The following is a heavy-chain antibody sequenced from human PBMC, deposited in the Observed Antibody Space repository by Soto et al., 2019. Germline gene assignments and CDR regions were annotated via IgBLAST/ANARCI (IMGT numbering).Heavy chain of an antibody. V-gene: IGHV3-30-3*01. CDR3: ARYGDV. CDR1: GFTFSSYA. Sequence: QVQLVESGGGVVQPGRSLRLSCAASGFTFSSYAMHWVRQAPGKGLEWVAVISYDGSNKYYADSVKGRFTISRDNSKNTLYLQMNSLRAEDTAVYCCARYGDVWGQGTTVTVSS. CDR2: ISYDGSNK. J-gene: IGHJ6*02. D-gene: IGHD4-17*01.